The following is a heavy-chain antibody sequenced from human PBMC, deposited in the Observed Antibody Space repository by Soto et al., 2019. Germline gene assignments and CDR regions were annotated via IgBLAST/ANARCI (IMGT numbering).Heavy chain of an antibody. Sequence: QVQLQESGPGLVKPSETLSLTCTVSGCSISSYYWSWIRQPPGKGLEWIGYIYYSGSTNYNPSLKTRVTISVDTSKNQFPLKLSSVTAADTTVYYCARHGRWHDLDIWGQGTMVTVSS. CDR1: GCSISSYY. D-gene: IGHD1-1*01. J-gene: IGHJ3*02. CDR3: ARHGRWHDLDI. CDR2: IYYSGST. V-gene: IGHV4-59*08.